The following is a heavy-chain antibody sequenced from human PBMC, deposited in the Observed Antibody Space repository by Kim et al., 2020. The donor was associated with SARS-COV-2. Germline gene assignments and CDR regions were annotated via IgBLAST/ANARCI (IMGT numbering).Heavy chain of an antibody. V-gene: IGHV4-61*01. D-gene: IGHD2-15*01. J-gene: IGHJ4*02. CDR2: IYYSGST. CDR3: ARDPRGYCSGGSCLGIDY. Sequence: SETLSLTCTVSGGSVSSGSYYWSWIRQPPGKGLEWIGYIYYSGSTNYNPSLKSRVTISVDPSKNQFSLKLSSVTAADTAVYYCARDPRGYCSGGSCLGIDYWGQGTLVTVSS. CDR1: GGSVSSGSYY.